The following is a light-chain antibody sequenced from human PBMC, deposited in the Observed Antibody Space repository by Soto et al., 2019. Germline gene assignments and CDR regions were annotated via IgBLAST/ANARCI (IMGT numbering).Light chain of an antibody. CDR2: DVR. Sequence: QSALTQPASVSGCPGQSITISCTGTSSDVGGYNYVSWYQQHPGKAPKLMIYDVRNRPSGVSNRFSGSKSGNTASLTISGLQAEDEADYYFSSYTSSSTPYVFGTGTKLTVL. V-gene: IGLV2-14*01. CDR3: SSYTSSSTPYV. CDR1: SSDVGGYNY. J-gene: IGLJ1*01.